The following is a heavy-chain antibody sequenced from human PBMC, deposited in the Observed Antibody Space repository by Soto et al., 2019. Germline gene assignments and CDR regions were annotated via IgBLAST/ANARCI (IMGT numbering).Heavy chain of an antibody. D-gene: IGHD3-3*01. CDR1: GYTFTGYY. CDR2: INPNSGGR. Sequence: QVQLVQSGAEVKKPGASVKVSCKASGYTFTGYYMHWVRQAPGQGLEWMGWINPNSGGRNYAQKFQGWVTMTRDMSISTAYMDLSRLRSDDTAVYYCARASLRITIFGVVIDSNDAFDIWGQGTMVTVSS. CDR3: ARASLRITIFGVVIDSNDAFDI. J-gene: IGHJ3*02. V-gene: IGHV1-2*04.